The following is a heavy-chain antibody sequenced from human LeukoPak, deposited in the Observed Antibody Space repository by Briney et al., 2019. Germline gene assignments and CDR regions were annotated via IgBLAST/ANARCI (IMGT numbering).Heavy chain of an antibody. Sequence: GGSLRLSCAASGFTFSSYAMSWVRQAPGKGLDWVSSISGSGGDTYYSDSVRGRFTISRDNSKNTLYMQMNSLRAEDTAVYYCARGPLGYYDFWSGYYGPPNWYFDLWGRGTLVTVSS. J-gene: IGHJ2*01. V-gene: IGHV3-23*01. CDR2: ISGSGGDT. D-gene: IGHD3-3*01. CDR1: GFTFSSYA. CDR3: ARGPLGYYDFWSGYYGPPNWYFDL.